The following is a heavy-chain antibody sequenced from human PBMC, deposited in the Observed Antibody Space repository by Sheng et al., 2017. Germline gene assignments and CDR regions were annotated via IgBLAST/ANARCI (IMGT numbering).Heavy chain of an antibody. J-gene: IGHJ6*03. Sequence: QVQLVESGGGVVQPGRSLRLSCAASGFTFSSYAMHWVRQAPGKGLEWVAVISYDGSNKYYADSVKGRFTISRDSSKNTLYLQMNSLRAEDTAVYYCARDGDRDYYYYYYMDVWGKGTTVTVSS. CDR1: GFTFSSYA. D-gene: IGHD3-3*01. V-gene: IGHV3-30-3*01. CDR3: ARDGDRDYYYYYYMDV. CDR2: ISYDGSNK.